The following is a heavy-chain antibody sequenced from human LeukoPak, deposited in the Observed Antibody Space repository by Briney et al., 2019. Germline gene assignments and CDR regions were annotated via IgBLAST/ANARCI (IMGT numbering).Heavy chain of an antibody. J-gene: IGHJ4*02. CDR2: IYHSGST. V-gene: IGHV4-38-2*02. D-gene: IGHD2-2*01. CDR1: GGSISSGYY. Sequence: SETLSLTCTVSGGSISSGYYWGWIRQPPGKGLEWIGSIYHSGSTYYNPSLKSRVTISVDTSKNQFSLKLSSVTAADTAVYYCARDAVVPATLLDYWGQGTLVTVSS. CDR3: ARDAVVPATLLDY.